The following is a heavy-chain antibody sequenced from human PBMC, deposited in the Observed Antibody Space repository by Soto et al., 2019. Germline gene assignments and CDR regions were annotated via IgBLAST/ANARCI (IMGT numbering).Heavy chain of an antibody. CDR2: INHSGST. V-gene: IGHV4-34*01. CDR1: GESFPDYY. J-gene: IGHJ4*02. CDR3: ARGGGGYDYVWGSYRPFDF. Sequence: QVQLQQWGAGLLKPPETLSLTCAVYGESFPDYYWSWIRQPPGKGLEWIGEINHSGSTNYNPSLKSRFTISVDTSKNQFSLKLTSVTAADTAVYYCARGGGGYDYVWGSYRPFDFWGQGTLVTVSS. D-gene: IGHD3-16*02.